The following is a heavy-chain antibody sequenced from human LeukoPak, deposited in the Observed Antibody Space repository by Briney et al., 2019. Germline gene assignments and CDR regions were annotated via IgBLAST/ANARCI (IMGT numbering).Heavy chain of an antibody. J-gene: IGHJ4*02. CDR2: IYYSGST. Sequence: PSETLSLTCTVSGGSISSYYWSWIRQPPGKGLEWIGYIYYSGSTNYNPFLKSRVTISVDTSKNQFSLKLSSVTAADTAVYYCASTYCSSTSCYAKFDYWGQGTLVTVSS. V-gene: IGHV4-59*08. D-gene: IGHD2-2*01. CDR1: GGSISSYY. CDR3: ASTYCSSTSCYAKFDY.